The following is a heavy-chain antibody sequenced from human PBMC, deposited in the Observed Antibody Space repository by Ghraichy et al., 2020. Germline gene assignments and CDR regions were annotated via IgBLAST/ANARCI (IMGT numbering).Heavy chain of an antibody. V-gene: IGHV4-39*01. CDR3: ARGKGASVVVTAFDP. CDR2: IYYSGST. D-gene: IGHD2-21*02. Sequence: SETLSLTCTVSGGSISSSSYYWGWIRQPPGKGLEWIGSIYYSGSTYYNPSLKSRVTISVDTSKNQFSLKLSSVTAADTAVYYCARGKGASVVVTAFDPWGQGTLVTVSS. CDR1: GGSISSSSYY. J-gene: IGHJ5*02.